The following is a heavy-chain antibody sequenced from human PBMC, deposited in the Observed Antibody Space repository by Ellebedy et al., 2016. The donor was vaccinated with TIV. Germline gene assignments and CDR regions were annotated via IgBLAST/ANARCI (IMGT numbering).Heavy chain of an antibody. CDR1: GGSFSGYY. D-gene: IGHD3-16*01. J-gene: IGHJ2*01. V-gene: IGHV4-34*01. CDR2: INHSGST. CDR3: ARDLRRGKAVYWYFDL. Sequence: SETLSLTCAVYGGSFSGYYWSWIRQPPGKGLEWIGEINHSGSTNYNPSLKSRVTISVDTSKNQFSLKLSSVTAADTAVYYCARDLRRGKAVYWYFDLWGRGTLVTVSS.